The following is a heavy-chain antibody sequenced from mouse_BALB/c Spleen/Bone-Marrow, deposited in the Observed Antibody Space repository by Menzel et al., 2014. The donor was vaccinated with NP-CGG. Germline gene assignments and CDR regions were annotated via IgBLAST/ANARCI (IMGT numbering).Heavy chain of an antibody. CDR1: GYTFSNYW. CDR2: IYPGNSDT. V-gene: IGHV1-5*01. Sequence: VQLQQSGTVLARPGAAVKMSCKASGYTFSNYWLHWVKQRPGQGLEWIGTIYPGNSDTTYNQKFKGKAKLTAAISTSTAYMELSSLTNEDSAVYYCTTLARSDFDYWGQGTTLTVSS. D-gene: IGHD3-1*01. J-gene: IGHJ2*01. CDR3: TTLARSDFDY.